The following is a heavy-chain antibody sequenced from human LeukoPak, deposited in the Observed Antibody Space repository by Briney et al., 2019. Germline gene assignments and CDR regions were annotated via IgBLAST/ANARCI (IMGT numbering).Heavy chain of an antibody. Sequence: SGGSLRLSCAASGFTFSTYWMSWVRQAPGKGLEWVANIKRDGSEKYYVDSVKGRFTISRDNAKNSLYLQMNSLRAEDTAVYYCARERQNKDFWSGGDYWGQGTLVTVSS. CDR3: ARERQNKDFWSGGDY. CDR1: GFTFSTYW. J-gene: IGHJ4*02. CDR2: IKRDGSEK. D-gene: IGHD3-3*01. V-gene: IGHV3-7*01.